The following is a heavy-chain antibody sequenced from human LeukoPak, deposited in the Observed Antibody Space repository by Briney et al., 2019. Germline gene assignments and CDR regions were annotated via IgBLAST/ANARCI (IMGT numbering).Heavy chain of an antibody. J-gene: IGHJ4*02. CDR3: AIWGSTSCLYY. V-gene: IGHV1-46*01. CDR1: GDTFTSYY. CDR2: INPGGGST. D-gene: IGHD2-2*01. Sequence: ASVKVSCKASGDTFTSYYMHWVRQAPGQGLEWMGIINPGGGSTSYAQKFQGRVTMTRDTSTSTVYMELSSLRSEDTAVYYCAIWGSTSCLYYWDQGTLVTVSS.